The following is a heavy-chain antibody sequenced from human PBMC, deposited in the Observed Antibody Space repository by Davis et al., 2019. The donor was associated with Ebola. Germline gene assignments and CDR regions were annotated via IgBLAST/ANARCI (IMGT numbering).Heavy chain of an antibody. CDR3: ARAGYCSSTSCYKAYYYYGMDV. CDR1: GYTLTELS. CDR2: FDPEDGET. V-gene: IGHV1-24*01. J-gene: IGHJ6*02. D-gene: IGHD2-2*02. Sequence: AASVKVSCKVSGYTLTELSMHWVRQAPGKGLEWMGGFDPEDGETIYAQKFQGRVTMTEDTSTDTAYMELSSLRSEDTAVYYCARAGYCSSTSCYKAYYYYGMDVWGQGTTVTVSS.